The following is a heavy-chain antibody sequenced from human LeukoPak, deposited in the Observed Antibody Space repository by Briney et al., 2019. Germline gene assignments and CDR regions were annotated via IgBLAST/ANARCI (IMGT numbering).Heavy chain of an antibody. D-gene: IGHD3-10*01. CDR2: IKSKTDGGTT. CDR3: TTALRFGELLRKNDAFDI. CDR1: GFTFSNAW. Sequence: PGGSLRLSCAASGFTFSNAWMSWVRQAPGKGLEWVGRIKSKTDGGTTDYAAPVKGRFTISRDDSKNTLYLQMNSLKTEDTAVYYCTTALRFGELLRKNDAFDIWGQGTMVTVSS. V-gene: IGHV3-15*01. J-gene: IGHJ3*02.